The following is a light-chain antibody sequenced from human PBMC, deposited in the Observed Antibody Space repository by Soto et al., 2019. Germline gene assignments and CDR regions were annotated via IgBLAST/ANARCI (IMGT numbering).Light chain of an antibody. J-gene: IGKJ5*01. CDR2: GAS. CDR3: QQHGYSPIT. Sequence: EIVLTQSPGTLSLSPGERATLSCRASRSVTNSYLVWHQQKPGQAPRLLIYGASRRATGIPDRFSGSGSGTDFTLTISRLEPEDFAVYYCQQHGYSPITFCQGRRLEI. CDR1: RSVTNSY. V-gene: IGKV3-20*01.